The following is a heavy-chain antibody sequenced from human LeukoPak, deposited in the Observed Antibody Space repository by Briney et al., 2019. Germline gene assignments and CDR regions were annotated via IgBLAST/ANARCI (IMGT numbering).Heavy chain of an antibody. J-gene: IGHJ4*02. V-gene: IGHV1-2*02. D-gene: IGHD4-17*01. Sequence: ASVKVSCKASGYTFIGYYMHRVRRAPGQGLEWIGWINPNSGGTNYARKFQGRVTMTRDTSISTAYMELSRLRSDDTAVYYCARDTERGDYGATIDYWGQGTLVTVSS. CDR1: GYTFIGYY. CDR3: ARDTERGDYGATIDY. CDR2: INPNSGGT.